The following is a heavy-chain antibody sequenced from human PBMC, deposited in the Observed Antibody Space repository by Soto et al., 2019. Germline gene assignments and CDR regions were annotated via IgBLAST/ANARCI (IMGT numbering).Heavy chain of an antibody. CDR1: GFTFSDYY. CDR2: ISSSGSTI. V-gene: IGHV3-11*01. CDR3: ARDLTPDYEFWSVVGYYCDY. Sequence: QVQLVESGGGLVKPGGSLRLSCAAPGFTFSDYYMSWIRQAPGKGLEWVSYISSSGSTIYYADSVKGRFTISRDKAKNSLYLQMNSLRAEDTAVYYCARDLTPDYEFWSVVGYYCDYWGQGTLVTVSS. D-gene: IGHD3-3*01. J-gene: IGHJ4*02.